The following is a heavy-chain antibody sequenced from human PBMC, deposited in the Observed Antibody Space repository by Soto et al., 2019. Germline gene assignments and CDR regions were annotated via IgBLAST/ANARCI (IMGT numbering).Heavy chain of an antibody. CDR1: GFTFSSYA. Sequence: EVQLVESGGGLVQPGGSLRLSCAASGFTFSSYARHWVRQAPGKGLEYVSVISGNGGSTYYANSVKGRFTISRDNSKNTLYLQMGSLRAEDMAVYYCARRGYGLDLDYWCQGTLVTVSS. V-gene: IGHV3-64*01. CDR2: ISGNGGST. CDR3: ARRGYGLDLDY. D-gene: IGHD3-10*01. J-gene: IGHJ4*02.